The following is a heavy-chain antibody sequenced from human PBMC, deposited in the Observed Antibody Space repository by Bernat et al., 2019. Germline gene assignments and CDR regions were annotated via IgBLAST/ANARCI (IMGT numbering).Heavy chain of an antibody. D-gene: IGHD6-13*01. Sequence: EVQLVESGGGLVQPGGSRRLSCVGSGFSFSSYWMTWVRQPPGKGLEWVASINEDGSEEQYVDSVKGRFNISRDNTKNSLYLQRNSLRVEDTAVFYCAKRPGYQIGMEVWGQGTTVTVSS. CDR2: INEDGSEE. V-gene: IGHV3-7*01. CDR1: GFSFSSYW. J-gene: IGHJ6*02. CDR3: AKRPGYQIGMEV.